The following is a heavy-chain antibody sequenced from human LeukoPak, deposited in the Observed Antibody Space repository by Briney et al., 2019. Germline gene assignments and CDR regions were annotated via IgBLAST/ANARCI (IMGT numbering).Heavy chain of an antibody. CDR1: GYAFTNYY. Sequence: GASVKVSCKTSGYAFTNYYIHWVRQAPGQGLEWMGMIYPRDGSTSYAQNFQGRVTVTRDTSTTTVHMELRGLRSEDTAAYYCARDQEGFDYWGQGTVVTVSS. J-gene: IGHJ4*02. CDR3: ARDQEGFDY. V-gene: IGHV1-46*01. CDR2: IYPRDGST.